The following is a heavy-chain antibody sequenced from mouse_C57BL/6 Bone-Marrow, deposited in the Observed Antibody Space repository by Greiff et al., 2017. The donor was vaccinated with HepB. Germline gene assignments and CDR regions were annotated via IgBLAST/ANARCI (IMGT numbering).Heavy chain of an antibody. CDR3: ARWRLRRGDYAMDY. J-gene: IGHJ4*01. CDR2: IDPNSGGT. V-gene: IGHV1-72*01. CDR1: GYTFTSYW. Sequence: QVQLQQPGAELVKPGASVKLSCKASGYTFTSYWMHWVRQRPGRGLEGIGRIDPNSGGTKYNEKFKSKATLTVDKPSSTAYMQLSSRTSEYSAVYYCARWRLRRGDYAMDYWGQGTSVTVSA. D-gene: IGHD2-4*01.